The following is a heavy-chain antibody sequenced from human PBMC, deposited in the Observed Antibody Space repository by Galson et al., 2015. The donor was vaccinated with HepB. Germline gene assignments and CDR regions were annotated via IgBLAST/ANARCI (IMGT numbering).Heavy chain of an antibody. CDR2: ISSSSSYT. D-gene: IGHD6-13*01. Sequence: SLRLSCAASGFTFSDYYMSWIRQASGKGLEWVSYISSSSSYTNYADSVKGRFTISRDNAKNSLYLQMNSLRAEDTAVYYCARDTNSSSWLYYYYGMDVWGQGTTVTVSS. J-gene: IGHJ6*02. V-gene: IGHV3-11*06. CDR1: GFTFSDYY. CDR3: ARDTNSSSWLYYYYGMDV.